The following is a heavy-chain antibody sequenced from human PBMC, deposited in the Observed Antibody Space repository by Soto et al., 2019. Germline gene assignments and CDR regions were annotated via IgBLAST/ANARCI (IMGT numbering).Heavy chain of an antibody. J-gene: IGHJ6*02. CDR3: AKLSGSYYYYGMDV. D-gene: IGHD1-26*01. V-gene: IGHV3-23*01. Sequence: EVQLLESGGGLVQPGGSLRLSCAASGFTFSSCAMSWVRQAPWKGLEWVSAISGGGGSTYYADSVKGRFTISRDNSKSTLYLQMNSLRAEDTAIYYCAKLSGSYYYYGMDVWGQGTTVTVSS. CDR2: ISGGGGST. CDR1: GFTFSSCA.